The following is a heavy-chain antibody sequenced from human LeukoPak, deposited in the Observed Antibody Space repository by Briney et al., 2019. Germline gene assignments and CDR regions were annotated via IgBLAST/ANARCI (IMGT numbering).Heavy chain of an antibody. D-gene: IGHD6-13*01. CDR1: GFTFSSYG. V-gene: IGHV3-30*18. J-gene: IGHJ4*02. CDR3: AKDWQQLDY. Sequence: GRSQRLSCAASGFTFSSYGMHWVRQAPGKGLEWVAIISYDGSNKHYADSVKGRFTISRDNSKNTLYLQMNSLRVEDTAVYYCAKDWQQLDYWGQGTLVTVSS. CDR2: ISYDGSNK.